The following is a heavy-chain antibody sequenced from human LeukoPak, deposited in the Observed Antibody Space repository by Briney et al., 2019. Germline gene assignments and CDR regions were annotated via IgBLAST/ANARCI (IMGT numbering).Heavy chain of an antibody. V-gene: IGHV1-2*06. D-gene: IGHD3-3*01. CDR2: INPNSGGT. CDR3: ARERITIFGVVIKRGWFDP. Sequence: ASVKVSCKASGYTFTGYYMHWVRQAPGQGLEWMGRINPNSGGTNYAQKFQGRVTMTRDTSISTAYMELSRLRSDDTAVYYCARERITIFGVVIKRGWFDPWGQGTLVTVSS. J-gene: IGHJ5*02. CDR1: GYTFTGYY.